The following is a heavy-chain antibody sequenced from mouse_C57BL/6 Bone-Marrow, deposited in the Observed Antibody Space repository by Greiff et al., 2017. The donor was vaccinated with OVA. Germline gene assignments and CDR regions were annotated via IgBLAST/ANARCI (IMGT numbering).Heavy chain of an antibody. CDR2: IHPNSGST. V-gene: IGHV1-64*01. D-gene: IGHD1-1*01. CDR3: ARSGSTVVAKGYFDV. Sequence: QVQLKQPGAELVKPGASVKLSCKASGYTFTSYWMHWVKQRPGQGLEWIGMIHPNSGSTNYNEKFKSKATLTVDKSSSTAYMQLSSLTSEDSAVYYCARSGSTVVAKGYFDVWGTGTTVTVSS. CDR1: GYTFTSYW. J-gene: IGHJ1*03.